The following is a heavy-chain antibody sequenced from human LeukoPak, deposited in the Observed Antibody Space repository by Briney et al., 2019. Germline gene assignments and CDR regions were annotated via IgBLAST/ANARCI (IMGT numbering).Heavy chain of an antibody. V-gene: IGHV3-23*01. CDR1: GFTFSSYA. Sequence: PGGSLGLSCAASGFTFSSYAMSWVRQAPGKGLEWVSAISGSGGSTYYADSVKGRFTISRDNSKNTLYLQMNSLRAEDTAVYYCAKEGVLRYFDWLLFDYWGQGTLVTVSS. J-gene: IGHJ4*02. CDR3: AKEGVLRYFDWLLFDY. D-gene: IGHD3-9*01. CDR2: ISGSGGST.